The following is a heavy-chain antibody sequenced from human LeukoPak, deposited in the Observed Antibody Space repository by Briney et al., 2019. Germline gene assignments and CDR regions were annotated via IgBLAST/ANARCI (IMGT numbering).Heavy chain of an antibody. CDR3: VTDRAWLRRSGYYYYGMDV. D-gene: IGHD5-12*01. J-gene: IGHJ6*02. CDR2: FAPEDGET. V-gene: IGHV1-24*01. Sequence: ASVKVSCKVSGYTLTELAMHWVRQAPGKELEWMGGFAPEDGETIYAQKFQGRVTMTEDTSTDTAYMELSSLRSEDTAVYYCVTDRAWLRRSGYYYYGMDVWGQVTTVTVSS. CDR1: GYTLTELA.